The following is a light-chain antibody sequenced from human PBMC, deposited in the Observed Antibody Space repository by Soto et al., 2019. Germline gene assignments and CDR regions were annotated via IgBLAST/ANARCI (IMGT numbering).Light chain of an antibody. CDR1: SSEVGRHNI. Sequence: QSSLTQPRSVSGSPGQSVTISCTATSSEVGRHNIVSWYQQHPGKVPRLIIYEVSKRSSGVPDRFFGSKSGSTASLIISGLQVADEADYYCCAYTENNHHVFGTGTQLIVL. V-gene: IGLV2-11*01. CDR2: EVS. CDR3: CAYTENNHHV. J-gene: IGLJ1*01.